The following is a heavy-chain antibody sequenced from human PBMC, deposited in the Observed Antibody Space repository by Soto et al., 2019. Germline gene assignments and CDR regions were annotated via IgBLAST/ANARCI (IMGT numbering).Heavy chain of an antibody. CDR1: GYTFTSYA. Sequence: ASVKVSCKASGYTFTSYAMHWVRQAPGQRLEWMGWINAGNGNTKYSQKFQGRVTITRDTSASTAYMELSSLRSEDTAVYYCARYSEYSSSSSWFDPWGQGTLVTVSS. D-gene: IGHD6-6*01. J-gene: IGHJ5*02. V-gene: IGHV1-3*01. CDR3: ARYSEYSSSSSWFDP. CDR2: INAGNGNT.